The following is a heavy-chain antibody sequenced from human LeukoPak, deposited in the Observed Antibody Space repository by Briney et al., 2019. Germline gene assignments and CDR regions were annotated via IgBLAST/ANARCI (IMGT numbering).Heavy chain of an antibody. J-gene: IGHJ4*02. V-gene: IGHV4-61*01. CDR1: GGSISSSSYY. CDR2: IYYSGST. Sequence: KPSETLSLTCSVSGGSISSSSYYWSWIRQPPGKGLEWIGYIYYSGSTNYNPSLKSRVTISVDTSKNQFSLKLSSVTAADTAVYYCATGGDYYDSSGFDYWGQGTLVTVSS. CDR3: ATGGDYYDSSGFDY. D-gene: IGHD3-22*01.